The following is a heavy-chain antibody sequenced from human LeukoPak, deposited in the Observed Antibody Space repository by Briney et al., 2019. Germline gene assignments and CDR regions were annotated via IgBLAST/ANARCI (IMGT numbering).Heavy chain of an antibody. Sequence: SETLSLTCTVSGDSISISNYYWGWIRQPPGKGLEWIGSIYYSGSTNYNPSLKSRVTISVDTSKNQFSLKLSSVTAADTAVYYCARGPWWSAAISHYYYMDVWGKGTTVTVSS. CDR3: ARGPWWSAAISHYYYMDV. CDR1: GDSISISNYY. CDR2: IYYSGST. D-gene: IGHD2-2*01. J-gene: IGHJ6*03. V-gene: IGHV4-39*01.